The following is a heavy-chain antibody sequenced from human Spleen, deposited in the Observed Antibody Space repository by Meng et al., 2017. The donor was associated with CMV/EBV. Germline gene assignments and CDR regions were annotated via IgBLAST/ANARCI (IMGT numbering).Heavy chain of an antibody. CDR2: INSDGSST. CDR1: GFTFSSYW. V-gene: IGHV3-74*01. CDR3: GRSFPNYYYGMDV. Sequence: GESLKISCAASGFTFSSYWMHWVRQAPGKGLVWVSRINSDGSSTSYADSVKGRFTISRDNAKNTLYLQMNSLRAEDTAVYYCGRSFPNYYYGMDVWGQGTTVTVSS. J-gene: IGHJ6*02.